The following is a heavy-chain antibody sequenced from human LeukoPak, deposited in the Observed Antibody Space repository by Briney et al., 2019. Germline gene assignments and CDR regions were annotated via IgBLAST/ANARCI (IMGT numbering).Heavy chain of an antibody. D-gene: IGHD6-13*01. CDR1: GYTFTGYY. Sequence: ASVKVSCKASGYTFTGYYMNWVRQAPGQGLEWMGWINPDSGGTNYAQKLQGRVTMTRDTSISTAYMELSRLTSDDTAVYYCARDSSSWGDYYYGMDVWGQGTTVTVSS. J-gene: IGHJ6*02. CDR3: ARDSSSWGDYYYGMDV. V-gene: IGHV1-2*02. CDR2: INPDSGGT.